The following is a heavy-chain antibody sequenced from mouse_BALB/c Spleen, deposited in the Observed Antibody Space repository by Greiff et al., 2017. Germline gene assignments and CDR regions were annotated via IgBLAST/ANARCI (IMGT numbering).Heavy chain of an antibody. CDR2: IYPSDSYT. Sequence: QVQLQQPGAELVRPGASVKLSCKASGYTFTSYWINWVKQRPGQGLEWIGNIYPSDSYTNYNQKFKDKATLTVDKSSSTAYMQLSSPTSEDSAVYYCTGAMDYWGQGTSVTVSS. CDR3: TGAMDY. CDR1: GYTFTSYW. J-gene: IGHJ4*01. V-gene: IGHV1-69*02.